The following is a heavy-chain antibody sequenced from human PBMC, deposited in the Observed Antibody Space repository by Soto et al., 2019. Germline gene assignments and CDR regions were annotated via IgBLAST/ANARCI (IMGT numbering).Heavy chain of an antibody. CDR3: ARSSSWYYGMDV. J-gene: IGHJ6*02. V-gene: IGHV4-59*01. CDR1: GGSISSYY. Sequence: TSETLSLTCTVSGGSISSYYWSWIRQPPGKGLEWIGYIYYSGSTNYNPSLKSRVTISVDTSKNQFSLKLSSVTAADTAVYYCARSSSWYYGMDVWGQGTTVTVSS. CDR2: IYYSGST. D-gene: IGHD6-13*01.